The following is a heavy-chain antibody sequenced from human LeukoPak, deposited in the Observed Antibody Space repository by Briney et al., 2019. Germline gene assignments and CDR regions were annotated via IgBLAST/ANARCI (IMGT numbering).Heavy chain of an antibody. Sequence: SETLSLTCTVSGSSISSYYWSWIRQPPGKGLEWIGYIYYSGSTNYNPSLKSRVTISVDTSKNQLSLKLSSVTAADTAVYYCARVPGVAVAGNYYYYGMDVWGQGTTVTVSS. CDR2: IYYSGST. CDR3: ARVPGVAVAGNYYYYGMDV. V-gene: IGHV4-59*01. D-gene: IGHD6-19*01. J-gene: IGHJ6*02. CDR1: GSSISSYY.